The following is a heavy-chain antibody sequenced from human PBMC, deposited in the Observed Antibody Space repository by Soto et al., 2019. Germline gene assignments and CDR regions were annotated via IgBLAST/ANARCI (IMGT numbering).Heavy chain of an antibody. CDR2: ISSSSSTI. Sequence: EVQLVESGGGLVQPGGSLRLSCAASGFTFNSYSMNWVRQAPGKGLEWVSYISSSSSTIYYADSVKGRFTISRDNAKNSLYLQMNSLRAEDTAVYYCARVPNWNADYWGQGTLVTVSS. D-gene: IGHD1-1*01. CDR1: GFTFNSYS. V-gene: IGHV3-48*01. CDR3: ARVPNWNADY. J-gene: IGHJ4*02.